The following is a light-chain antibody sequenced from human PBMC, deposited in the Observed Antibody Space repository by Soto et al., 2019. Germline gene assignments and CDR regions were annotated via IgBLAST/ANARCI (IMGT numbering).Light chain of an antibody. CDR1: SSDVGGYNY. V-gene: IGLV2-14*01. CDR2: EVS. CDR3: SSSTSNSAYV. Sequence: QSVLTQPASVSGSPGQSITISCTGTSSDVGGYNYVSWYQQHPDKAPKLMIYEVSNRPSGVSNRFSGSKSGNTASLTISGLQAEEEADYYCSSSTSNSAYVFGTGTKVTVL. J-gene: IGLJ1*01.